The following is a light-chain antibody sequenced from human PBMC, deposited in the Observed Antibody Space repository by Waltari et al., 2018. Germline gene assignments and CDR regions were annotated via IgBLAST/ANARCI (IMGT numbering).Light chain of an antibody. CDR2: GAS. CDR3: QHYVRLPAT. J-gene: IGKJ1*01. Sequence: CRASQSVSRALAWYQQKPGQAPRLLIYGASSRGTGISDRFSGSGSGTDFSLTISRLEPEDFAVYYCQHYVRLPATFGQGTKVEIK. CDR1: QSVSRA. V-gene: IGKV3-20*01.